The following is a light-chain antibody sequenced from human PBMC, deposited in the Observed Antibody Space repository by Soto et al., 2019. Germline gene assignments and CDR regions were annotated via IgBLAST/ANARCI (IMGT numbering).Light chain of an antibody. CDR1: QSVSRY. CDR2: DAS. Sequence: EIVLTQSPATLSLSPGERATLSCRASQSVSRYLAWYQQKPGQAPRLLIYDASSRATGIPARFSGSGSGTDFTLTISSLEPDDFAVYFCQQRATWPPGFTFGPGTKVDFK. J-gene: IGKJ3*01. CDR3: QQRATWPPGFT. V-gene: IGKV3-11*01.